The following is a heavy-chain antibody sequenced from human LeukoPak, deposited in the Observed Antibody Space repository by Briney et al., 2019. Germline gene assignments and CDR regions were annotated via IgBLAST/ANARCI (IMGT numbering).Heavy chain of an antibody. V-gene: IGHV3-11*01. CDR1: GFTFSDYY. J-gene: IGHJ4*02. Sequence: GGSLRLSCAASGFTFSDYYMSWIRQAPGKGLEWVSYISSSGSTIYYADSVKGRFTISRDNAKNSLYLQMNSLRAEDTAVYYCASLKYSSGWYIDYWGQGTLVTVSS. CDR3: ASLKYSSGWYIDY. CDR2: ISSSGSTI. D-gene: IGHD6-19*01.